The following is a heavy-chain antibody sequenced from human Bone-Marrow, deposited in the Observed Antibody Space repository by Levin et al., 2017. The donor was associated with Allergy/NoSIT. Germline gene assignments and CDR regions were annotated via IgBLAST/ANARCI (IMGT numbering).Heavy chain of an antibody. CDR3: ARDSFRGMGWAYYATDV. J-gene: IGHJ6*02. Sequence: PGGSLRLSCAASGFIFSDFYMIWVRQAPGKGLEAIAYISNSASNIYYSDAVKGRFTITRDNSKQSLSLQMNSLSAEDTGIYYCARDSFRGMGWAYYATDVWGQGTTVTVSS. D-gene: IGHD1-14*01. V-gene: IGHV3-11*01. CDR2: ISNSASNI. CDR1: GFIFSDFY.